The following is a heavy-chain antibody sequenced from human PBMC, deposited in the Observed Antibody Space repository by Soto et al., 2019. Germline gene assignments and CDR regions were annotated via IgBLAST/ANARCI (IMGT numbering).Heavy chain of an antibody. D-gene: IGHD3-10*01. CDR1: GYTFTKYG. CDR2: FNPKNGNT. Sequence: AAVKVSCKASGYTFTKYGINWLRQARGKGIEWMGWFNPKNGNTNYAQTFEGRLTLTTDTSTSTAFMELSNLRSDDTAFYYCARVNFGALSDSWGQGTLVTVSS. CDR3: ARVNFGALSDS. V-gene: IGHV1-18*01. J-gene: IGHJ4*02.